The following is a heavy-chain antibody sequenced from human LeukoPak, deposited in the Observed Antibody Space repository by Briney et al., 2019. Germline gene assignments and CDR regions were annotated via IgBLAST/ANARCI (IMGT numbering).Heavy chain of an antibody. CDR1: GFTFRSSA. D-gene: IGHD6-6*01. CDR2: LPYDGTEK. J-gene: IGHJ6*03. V-gene: IGHV3-30*04. CDR3: ARQGSSLRYFHTYLDV. Sequence: GGSLRLSCAASGFTFRSSAMHWVRQAPGKGLEWVALLPYDGTEKYYVESVKGRFTISRDNSNNTLYLQMSSLRVEDTAVYFCARQGSSLRYFHTYLDVWGKGTTVTVSS.